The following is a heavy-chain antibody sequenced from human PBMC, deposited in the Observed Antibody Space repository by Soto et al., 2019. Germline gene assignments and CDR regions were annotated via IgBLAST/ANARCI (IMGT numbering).Heavy chain of an antibody. J-gene: IGHJ4*02. CDR2: IWYDGGSE. CDR1: GFTFGSFG. CDR3: ARKGFTGAHRYYFDY. Sequence: QVQLVESGGGVVQPGTSLRLSCAASGFTFGSFGMHWVRQAPGKGLEWVALIWYDGGSEYFADSVRGRFSVSRDNSEGTLYLQMNSLRDEDTAVYYCARKGFTGAHRYYFDYWGQGALVTVSS. D-gene: IGHD7-27*01. V-gene: IGHV3-33*01.